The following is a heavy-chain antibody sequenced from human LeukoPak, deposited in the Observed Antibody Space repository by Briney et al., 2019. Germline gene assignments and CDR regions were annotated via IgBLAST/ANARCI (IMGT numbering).Heavy chain of an antibody. D-gene: IGHD5-18*01. CDR3: AREVDSAMVNAFDF. CDR1: GYTFTYYG. J-gene: IGHJ3*01. Sequence: ASVKVSCKASGYTFTYYGINWVRLAPGQGLELMGWVSGYNGNTRYAQNFQGRLTLTTDTSTNIAYMELMRLRSDDTAVYYCAREVDSAMVNAFDFWGQGTLVTVSS. CDR2: VSGYNGNT. V-gene: IGHV1-18*01.